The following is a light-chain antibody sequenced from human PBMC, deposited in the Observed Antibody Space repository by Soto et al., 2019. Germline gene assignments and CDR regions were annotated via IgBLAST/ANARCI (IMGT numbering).Light chain of an antibody. CDR1: QSVSSS. V-gene: IGKV3-20*01. J-gene: IGKJ3*01. CDR3: QQYGNSPPSVT. Sequence: EIVLTQSPGTMSLSPGERATLSCRASQSVSSSLAWYQQTTGQAPRLLIYGASSRATGIPDRFSGCGSWRDFTLTIRRLEPQDFAVYYGQQYGNSPPSVTFGPGTKVDIK. CDR2: GAS.